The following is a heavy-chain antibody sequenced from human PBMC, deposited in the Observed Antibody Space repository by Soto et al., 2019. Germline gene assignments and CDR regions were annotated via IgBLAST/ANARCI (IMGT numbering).Heavy chain of an antibody. V-gene: IGHV3-30*19. CDR2: TSYDGSDK. CDR3: ARWGTTGGLDV. Sequence: QVQLVESGGGVVQPGTSLRVSCVGSGFTFRSYVIHWVRQAPGKGLEWVALTSYDGSDKYYDDSVRGRFTISRDNSRNTVXXXXDXXXXXXXXXXXCARWGTTGGLDVWGQGTLVSVSS. J-gene: IGHJ1*01. D-gene: IGHD3-16*01. CDR1: GFTFRSYV.